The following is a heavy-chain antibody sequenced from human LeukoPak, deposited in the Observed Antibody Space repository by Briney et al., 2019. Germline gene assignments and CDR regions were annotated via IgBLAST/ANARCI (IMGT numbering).Heavy chain of an antibody. CDR2: INHSGST. CDR3: ARGRLGVVVPA. D-gene: IGHD2-2*01. Sequence: SETLSLTCAVYGGSFSGYYWSWIRQPPGKGLEWIGEINHSGSTNYNPSLKSRVTISVDTSKNQFTLKLSSVTAADAAVYYCARGRLGVVVPAWGQGTLGTVSS. V-gene: IGHV4-34*01. CDR1: GGSFSGYY. J-gene: IGHJ5*02.